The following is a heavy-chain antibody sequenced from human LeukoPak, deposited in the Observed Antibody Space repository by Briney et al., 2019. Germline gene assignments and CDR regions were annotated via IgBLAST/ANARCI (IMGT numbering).Heavy chain of an antibody. V-gene: IGHV3-30*03. D-gene: IGHD6-19*01. Sequence: PGRSLRLSCAASGFTFSSYGMHWVRQAPGKGLEWVAVISYDGSNKYYADSVKGRFTISRDNSKNTLYLQMNSLRAEDTAVYYCVSQPAVAGHFDYWGQGTLVTVSS. CDR2: ISYDGSNK. CDR1: GFTFSSYG. CDR3: VSQPAVAGHFDY. J-gene: IGHJ4*02.